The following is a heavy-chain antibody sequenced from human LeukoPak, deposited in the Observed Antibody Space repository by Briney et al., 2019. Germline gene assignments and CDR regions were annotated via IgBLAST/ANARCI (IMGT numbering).Heavy chain of an antibody. CDR1: GFTFSSYS. D-gene: IGHD1-26*01. CDR3: ARGSGSVND. CDR2: ISSSSSTI. Sequence: GGSLRLSCAASGFTFSSYSMNWVRQAPGKGLEWVSYISSSSSTIYYADSVKGRFTMSRENAENSLHLQMNSLRAEDTAVYYCARGSGSVNDWGQGTLVTVSS. J-gene: IGHJ4*02. V-gene: IGHV3-48*01.